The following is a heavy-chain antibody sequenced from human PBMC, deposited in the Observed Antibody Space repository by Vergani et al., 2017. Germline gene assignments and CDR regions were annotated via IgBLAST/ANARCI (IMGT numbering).Heavy chain of an antibody. V-gene: IGHV3-30*04. D-gene: IGHD6-13*01. Sequence: QVQLVESGGGVVQPGRSLRLSCAASGFTFSSYAMHWVRQAPGKGLEWVAVISYDGSNKYYADSVKGRFTISRDNSKNTLYLPMNSLRAEDTAVYYCARAVAGLDYWGQGTLVTVSS. CDR1: GFTFSSYA. CDR3: ARAVAGLDY. CDR2: ISYDGSNK. J-gene: IGHJ4*02.